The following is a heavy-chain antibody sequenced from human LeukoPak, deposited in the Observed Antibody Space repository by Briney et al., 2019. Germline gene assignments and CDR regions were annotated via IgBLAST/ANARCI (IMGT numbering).Heavy chain of an antibody. J-gene: IGHJ4*02. Sequence: ASVKVSCTASGYTFTSYCMHWVRQAPGQGLEWMGIINPSGGSTSYAQKFQGRVTMTEDTSTDTAYMELSSLRSEDTAVYYCATGRRQLVTNFDYWGQGTLVTVSS. CDR3: ATGRRQLVTNFDY. D-gene: IGHD1-1*01. CDR1: GYTFTSYC. CDR2: INPSGGST. V-gene: IGHV1-46*01.